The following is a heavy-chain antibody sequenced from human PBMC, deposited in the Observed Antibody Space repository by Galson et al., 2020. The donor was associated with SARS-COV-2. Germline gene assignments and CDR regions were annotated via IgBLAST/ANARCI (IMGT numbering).Heavy chain of an antibody. V-gene: IGHV3-48*01. CDR2: ISSTSSTI. J-gene: IGHJ6*02. CDR1: GFTFSRYS. Sequence: GGSLRLSCAASGFTFSRYSVNWVRQAPGKGLEWVSYISSTSSTIYYADSVRGRFTISRDNAKKTLYLQMNNLRAEDTAVYYCANEGCSSTSCYENYYYGMDVWGQGTTVTVSS. CDR3: ANEGCSSTSCYENYYYGMDV. D-gene: IGHD2-2*01.